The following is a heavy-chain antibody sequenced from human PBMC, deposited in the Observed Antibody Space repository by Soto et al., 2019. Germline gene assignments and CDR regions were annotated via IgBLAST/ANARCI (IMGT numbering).Heavy chain of an antibody. CDR3: AREGVGATGWED. J-gene: IGHJ4*02. Sequence: QVQLVQSGAEVKKPGASVKVSCKASGYTFTSYYMHWVRQAPGQGLEWMGIINPIGGSTSYAQKCQGRVTLTRDTSTSTAYMELSSPESEDTAVYYFAREGVGATGWEDWGQGPLVTVSS. CDR1: GYTFTSYY. V-gene: IGHV1-46*01. D-gene: IGHD1-26*01. CDR2: INPIGGST.